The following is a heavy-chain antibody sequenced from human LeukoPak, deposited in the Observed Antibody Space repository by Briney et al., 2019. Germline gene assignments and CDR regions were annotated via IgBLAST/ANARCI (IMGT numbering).Heavy chain of an antibody. V-gene: IGHV4-61*01. CDR3: ATDYSNFYGMDV. J-gene: IGHJ6*02. Sequence: SETLSLTCTVSGGSVNSGSYFWSWLRQPPGKGPEWIGYIQNSARTNYNPSLESRVTISVDSSKDQFSLRLSSVTAADTAVYYCATDYSNFYGMDVWGQGTTVTVSS. CDR1: GGSVNSGSYF. CDR2: IQNSART. D-gene: IGHD4-11*01.